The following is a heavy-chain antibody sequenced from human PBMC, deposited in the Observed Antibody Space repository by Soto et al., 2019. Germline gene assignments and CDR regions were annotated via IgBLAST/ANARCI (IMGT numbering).Heavy chain of an antibody. Sequence: SSETLSLTCTVSCGSISSGDYYWSWIRQPPGKGLEWIGYIYYSGSTYYNPSLKSRVTISVDTSKNQFSLKLSSVTAAGTAVYYWARVGMGDFCSGYHSKYNWFDPWGQGTLVTVSS. V-gene: IGHV4-30-4*01. CDR3: ARVGMGDFCSGYHSKYNWFDP. D-gene: IGHD3-3*01. CDR1: CGSISSGDYY. CDR2: IYYSGST. J-gene: IGHJ5*02.